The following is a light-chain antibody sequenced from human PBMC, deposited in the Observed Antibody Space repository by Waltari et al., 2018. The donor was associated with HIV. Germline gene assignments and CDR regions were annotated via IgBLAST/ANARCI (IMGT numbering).Light chain of an antibody. CDR3: AAWDGSLNGRVV. J-gene: IGLJ2*01. Sequence: QSVLTQPPSASGTPGQRVTISCSGSSSNIVSNTVNWYQQLPGTAPKLLIYSNNQRPSGVPYRFSGSKSGTSASLAISGLQSEDEADYYCAAWDGSLNGRVVFGGGTKLTVL. CDR1: SSNIVSNT. V-gene: IGLV1-44*01. CDR2: SNN.